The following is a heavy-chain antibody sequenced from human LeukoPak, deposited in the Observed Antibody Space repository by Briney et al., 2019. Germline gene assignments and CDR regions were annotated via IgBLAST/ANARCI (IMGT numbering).Heavy chain of an antibody. J-gene: IGHJ6*02. CDR2: INWNSGTI. CDR1: GFTFDDYA. V-gene: IGHV3-9*01. CDR3: AKDRVPVAVYYGMDV. D-gene: IGHD2-2*01. Sequence: SLRLSCAASGFTFDDYAMHWVRQTPGKGLEWVSVINWNSGTIGYGDSVKGRFTISRDNAKNSLYLQMNSLRAEDTALYYCAKDRVPVAVYYGMDVWGQGTTVTVSS.